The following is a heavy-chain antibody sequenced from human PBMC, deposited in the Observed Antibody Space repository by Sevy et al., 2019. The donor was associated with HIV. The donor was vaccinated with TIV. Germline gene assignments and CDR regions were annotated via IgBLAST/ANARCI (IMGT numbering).Heavy chain of an antibody. V-gene: IGHV3-30*18. J-gene: IGHJ4*02. CDR3: AKVRLRFLEWLFDY. CDR2: ISYDGSNK. CDR1: GFTFSSYG. D-gene: IGHD3-3*01. Sequence: GGSLRLSCAASGFTFSSYGMHWVRQAPGKGLEWVAVISYDGSNKYYADSVKGRFTISRDNSKNTLYLQMNSLRAEDTAVYYCAKVRLRFLEWLFDYWGQRTLVTVSS.